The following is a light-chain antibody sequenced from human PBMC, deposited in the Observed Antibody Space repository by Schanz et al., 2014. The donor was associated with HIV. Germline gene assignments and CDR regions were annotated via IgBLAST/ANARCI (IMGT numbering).Light chain of an antibody. CDR1: SSDVGGYNY. CDR3: SSYAGNNIYV. V-gene: IGLV2-8*01. Sequence: QSALTQPPSASGSPGQSVTISCTGTSSDVGGYNYVSWYQQQPGKAPKLMISEVSKRPSGVPDRFSGSKSGNTASLTVSGLQAEDEADYYCSSYAGNNIYVFGTGTKLTVL. J-gene: IGLJ1*01. CDR2: EVS.